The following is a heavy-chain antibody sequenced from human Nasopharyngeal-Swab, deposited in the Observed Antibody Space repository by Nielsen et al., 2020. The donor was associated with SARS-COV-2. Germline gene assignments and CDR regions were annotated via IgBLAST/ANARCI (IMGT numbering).Heavy chain of an antibody. CDR2: MNPNSGNT. J-gene: IGHJ6*02. Sequence: ASVKVSCKASGYTFTSYDINWVRQATGQGLEWMGWMNPNSGNTGYAQKFQGRVTMTRNTSISTAYMELSSLRSEDTAVYYCARSSTGYSSSWYWEVERLDYGMDVWSQGTTVTVSS. D-gene: IGHD6-13*01. CDR1: GYTFTSYD. CDR3: ARSSTGYSSSWYWEVERLDYGMDV. V-gene: IGHV1-8*01.